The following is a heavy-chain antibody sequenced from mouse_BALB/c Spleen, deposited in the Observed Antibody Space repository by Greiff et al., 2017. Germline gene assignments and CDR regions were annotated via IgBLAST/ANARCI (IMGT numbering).Heavy chain of an antibody. CDR3: AREGGYGNYDEAMDY. Sequence: DVQGVESGGGLVKPGGSLKLSCAASGFTFSDYYMYWVRQTPEKRLEWVATISDGGSYTYYPDSVKGRFTISRDNAKNNLYLQMSSLKSEDTAMYYCAREGGYGNYDEAMDYWGQGTSVTVSS. CDR2: ISDGGSYT. J-gene: IGHJ4*01. D-gene: IGHD2-10*02. CDR1: GFTFSDYY. V-gene: IGHV5-4*02.